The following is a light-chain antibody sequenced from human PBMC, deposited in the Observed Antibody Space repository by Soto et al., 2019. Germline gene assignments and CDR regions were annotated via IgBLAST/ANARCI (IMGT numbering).Light chain of an antibody. CDR2: GVS. J-gene: IGKJ1*01. CDR1: QTISGW. V-gene: IGKV1-5*03. Sequence: DIQMTQSPSTLSASVGDRVTITCRASQTISGWLAWFQQKPGKAPNLLIYGVSSVESGVPSRFSGSGSGTTFTLTICNLQPDDFATYYCQQYADYSWTFGQGTKVESK. CDR3: QQYADYSWT.